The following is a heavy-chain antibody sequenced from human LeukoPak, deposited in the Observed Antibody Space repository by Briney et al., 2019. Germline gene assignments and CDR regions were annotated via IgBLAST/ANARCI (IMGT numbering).Heavy chain of an antibody. CDR2: ISSSSSYI. J-gene: IGHJ4*02. D-gene: IGHD1-26*01. CDR1: GFTFSSYS. Sequence: PGGSLRLSCAASGFTFSSYSMNWVRQAPGKGLEWVSSISSSSSYIYYADSVEGRFTISRDNAKNSLYLQMNSLRAEDTAVYYCARDGRVTVGATRYGYWGQGTLVTVSS. V-gene: IGHV3-21*01. CDR3: ARDGRVTVGATRYGY.